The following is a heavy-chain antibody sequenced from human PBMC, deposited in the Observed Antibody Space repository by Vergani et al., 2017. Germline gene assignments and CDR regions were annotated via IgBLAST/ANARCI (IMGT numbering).Heavy chain of an antibody. J-gene: IGHJ4*02. CDR3: ARRSSEGGYGDYVGFDY. V-gene: IGHV4-39*01. CDR1: GGSISSSSYY. D-gene: IGHD4-17*01. Sequence: QLQLQESGPGLVKPSETLSLTCTVSGGSISSSSYYWGWIRQPPGKGLEWIGSIYYSGSTYYNPSLKSRVTISVDTSKNQFSLKLSSVTAADTAVYYCARRSSEGGYGDYVGFDYWGQGTLVTVSS. CDR2: IYYSGST.